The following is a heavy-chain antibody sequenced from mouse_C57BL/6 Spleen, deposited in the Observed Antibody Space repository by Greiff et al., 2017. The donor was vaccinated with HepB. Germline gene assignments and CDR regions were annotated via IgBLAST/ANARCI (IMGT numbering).Heavy chain of an antibody. CDR1: GYSFTVYN. J-gene: IGHJ4*01. Sequence: VQLQQPGPELVKPGASVKISCKASGYSFTVYNMNWVKQSNGQGLEWIGVINPNDGTTSYNQKFKGKATLTVDQSSSTAYMQLNSLTSEDSAVYYCARGGLPLYAMDYWGQGTSVTVSS. CDR2: INPNDGTT. CDR3: ARGGLPLYAMDY. V-gene: IGHV1-39*01. D-gene: IGHD2-2*01.